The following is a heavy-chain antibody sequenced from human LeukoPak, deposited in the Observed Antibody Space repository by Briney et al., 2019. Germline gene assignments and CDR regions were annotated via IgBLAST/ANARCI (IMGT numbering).Heavy chain of an antibody. J-gene: IGHJ5*02. CDR2: ISGGGGIT. D-gene: IGHD5-24*01. CDR3: AKGGRRDGYNP. Sequence: GGSLGLSCAASGFTFSTSALSWVRQAPGKGLEWVSVISGGGGITYYADSVKGRFTISRDNSKNTLYLQMNSLRAEDTAVYYCAKGGRRDGYNPWGQGTLVTVSS. V-gene: IGHV3-23*01. CDR1: GFTFSTSA.